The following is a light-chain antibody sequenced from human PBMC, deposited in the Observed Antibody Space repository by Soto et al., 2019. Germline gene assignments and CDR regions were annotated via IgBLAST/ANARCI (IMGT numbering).Light chain of an antibody. CDR2: GAS. V-gene: IGKV3-15*01. Sequence: EIVMTQSPVTLSVSPGERATLSCRASQSVSSNLAWYQKKPGQAPRLLIDGASIRATGIPARFSGSGSGTDGTLTISSLQSEDFAVYYCQQYNDWPLTFGGGTKVEIK. CDR1: QSVSSN. CDR3: QQYNDWPLT. J-gene: IGKJ4*01.